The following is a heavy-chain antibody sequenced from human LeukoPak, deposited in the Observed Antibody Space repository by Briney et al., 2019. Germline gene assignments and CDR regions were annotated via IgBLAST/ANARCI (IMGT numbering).Heavy chain of an antibody. CDR3: AREVHNWNYVYYYYYMDV. CDR1: GGSFSGYY. J-gene: IGHJ6*03. V-gene: IGHV4-34*01. Sequence: SETLSLTCAVYGGSFSGYYWSWIRQPPGKGLEWIGEINHSGSTNYNPSLKSRVTISVDTSRNQFSLKLSSVTAADTAVYYCAREVHNWNYVYYYYYMDVWGKGTTVTISS. D-gene: IGHD1-7*01. CDR2: INHSGST.